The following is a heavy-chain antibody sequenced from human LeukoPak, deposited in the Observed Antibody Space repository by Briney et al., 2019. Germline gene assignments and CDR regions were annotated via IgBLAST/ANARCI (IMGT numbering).Heavy chain of an antibody. CDR2: IKYDGTHK. J-gene: IGHJ4*02. Sequence: GGSLRLSCVASGINFSSYWMAWVRQAPGKGLEWVASIKYDGTHKFYAGSVKGRFTISRDNAKNSFFLEMNSLTADDTAVYFCASSHDSSGNDWGQGTLVTVSS. CDR3: ASSHDSSGND. D-gene: IGHD3-22*01. CDR1: GINFSSYW. V-gene: IGHV3-7*01.